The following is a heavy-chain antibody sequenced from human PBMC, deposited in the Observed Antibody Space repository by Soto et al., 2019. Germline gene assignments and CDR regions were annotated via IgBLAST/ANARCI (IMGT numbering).Heavy chain of an antibody. Sequence: SETLSLTCTVSGHSISSYYWNWIRQPPGKGLEWIGYIYYSGSTKYNPSLKSRVTISVDMSKNQFSLKLRSVTAADTAVYYCARDQSATDYYYYGMDVWGQGTTVTVSS. J-gene: IGHJ6*02. V-gene: IGHV4-59*12. CDR3: ARDQSATDYYYYGMDV. D-gene: IGHD6-25*01. CDR1: GHSISSYY. CDR2: IYYSGST.